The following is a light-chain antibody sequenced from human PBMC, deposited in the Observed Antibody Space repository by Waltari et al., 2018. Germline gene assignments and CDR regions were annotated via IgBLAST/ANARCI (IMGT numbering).Light chain of an antibody. J-gene: IGKJ1*01. CDR3: QQYHTYPWT. V-gene: IGKV1-8*01. Sequence: AIRMTQSPASLSASTGHRVTISCRASQGVSTYLAWYQQKPGKAPSLLIYASSTLESGVPSKFSGSGSGTDFTLTISCLQSEDFATYYCQQYHTYPWTFGQGTKVEI. CDR1: QGVSTY. CDR2: ASS.